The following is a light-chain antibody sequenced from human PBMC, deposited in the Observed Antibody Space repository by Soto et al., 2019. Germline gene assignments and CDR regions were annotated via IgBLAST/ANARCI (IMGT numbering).Light chain of an antibody. CDR2: DAS. CDR3: QQRRKWPIT. V-gene: IGKV3-11*01. J-gene: IGKJ5*01. Sequence: EIVLTQSPVTLSLSPGERATLSCRASQSVSSYLAWYQQKPGQAPRLLIYDASNRATGIPSRFIGSGSGTAFTLTISSLAPEDFEVYYCQQRRKWPITFGQGPRLEIK. CDR1: QSVSSY.